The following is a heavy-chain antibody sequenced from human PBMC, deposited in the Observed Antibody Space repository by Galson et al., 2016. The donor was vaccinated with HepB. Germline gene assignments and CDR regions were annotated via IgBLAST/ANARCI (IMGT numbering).Heavy chain of an antibody. CDR1: GFAFRNYG. J-gene: IGHJ3*02. CDR3: AKDFYTLATHDALHI. D-gene: IGHD2/OR15-2a*01. CDR2: ISYDGSSK. V-gene: IGHV3-30*18. Sequence: SLRLSCAASGFAFRNYGMNWVRQAPGKGLEWVALISYDGSSKYYADSVKGRFTISRDNSKNALYLQMTSLRPEDTSLYYCAKDFYTLATHDALHIWGQGTMVTVSS.